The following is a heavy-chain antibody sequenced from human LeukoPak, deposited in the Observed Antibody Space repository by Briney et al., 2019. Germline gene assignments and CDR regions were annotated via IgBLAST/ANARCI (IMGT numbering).Heavy chain of an antibody. CDR2: ISGSGGST. V-gene: IGHV3-23*01. Sequence: GGSLRLSCAAPGFTFSSYAMSWVRQAPGKGLEWVSAISGSGGSTYYADSVKGRFTISRDNSKNTLYLQMNSLRAEDTAVYYCAKAPYCGGDCYSWFDPWGQGTLVTVSS. D-gene: IGHD2-21*02. CDR3: AKAPYCGGDCYSWFDP. J-gene: IGHJ5*02. CDR1: GFTFSSYA.